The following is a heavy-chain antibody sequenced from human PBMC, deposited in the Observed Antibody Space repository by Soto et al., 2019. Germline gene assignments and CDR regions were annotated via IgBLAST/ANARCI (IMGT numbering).Heavy chain of an antibody. Sequence: EVQLVESGGGLVQPGGSLRLSCVASGFNFNNYWMNWVRQVPGKGLEWVANIKQDGSEINYVDSVKGRFTISRDNAMNSLHLQMNSLRAEDTAVYHCVRSSGWTGDFWGQGISVTVSS. CDR3: VRSSGWTGDF. J-gene: IGHJ4*02. D-gene: IGHD3-10*01. CDR1: GFNFNNYW. V-gene: IGHV3-7*04. CDR2: IKQDGSEI.